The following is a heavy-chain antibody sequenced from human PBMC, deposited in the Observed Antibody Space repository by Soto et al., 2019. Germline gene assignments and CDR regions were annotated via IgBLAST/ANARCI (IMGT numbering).Heavy chain of an antibody. J-gene: IGHJ4*02. CDR1: GFSFGSYA. V-gene: IGHV3-23*01. CDR3: ARWSYLDY. CDR2: ISGSDGKT. Sequence: AGSLRLSCAASGFSFGSYALSWVRQAPGKGLEWVSTISGSDGKTFYADSVKGRFSISRDTSQSTLYLQMNSLRADDTAMYYCARWSYLDYWGQGTRVTVSS. D-gene: IGHD3-3*01.